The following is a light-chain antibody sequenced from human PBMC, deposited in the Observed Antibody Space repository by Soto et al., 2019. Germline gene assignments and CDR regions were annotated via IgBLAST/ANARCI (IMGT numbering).Light chain of an antibody. CDR1: SGSIASNY. Sequence: NFMLTQPHSVSESPGKTVTISCTRSSGSIASNYVQWYQQRPGSSPTPVIYEDNQRPSGFPDRFSGSIDSSSNSASLTISGLETEDEADYYCQSYDSSNQGVFGGGTKLTVL. CDR3: QSYDSSNQGV. V-gene: IGLV6-57*01. CDR2: EDN. J-gene: IGLJ3*02.